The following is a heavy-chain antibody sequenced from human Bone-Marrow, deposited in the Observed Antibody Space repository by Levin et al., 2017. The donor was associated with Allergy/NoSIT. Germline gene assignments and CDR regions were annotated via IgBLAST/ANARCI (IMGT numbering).Heavy chain of an antibody. J-gene: IGHJ1*01. CDR1: GFAFSDAA. V-gene: IGHV3-73*01. Sequence: GGSLRLSCAASGFAFSDAAMHWVRQASGKGLEWIGRIRSKNFTHATAYSASMTGRFIISRDDEKNMAYLQMNSLKIEDTAIYYCTVGRELWGQGTLVTVSS. CDR3: TVGREL. D-gene: IGHD1-7*01. CDR2: IRSKNFTHAT.